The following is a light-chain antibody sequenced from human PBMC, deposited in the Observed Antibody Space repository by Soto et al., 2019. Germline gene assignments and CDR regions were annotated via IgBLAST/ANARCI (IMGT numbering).Light chain of an antibody. V-gene: IGLV2-8*01. CDR2: EVE. CDR3: SSFVHKNNFI. J-gene: IGLJ2*01. CDR1: SDDIGTYNY. Sequence: QSVLTQPPSASGSPGQSVTISCTGSSDDIGTYNYVSWYQQHAGNAPKLIIYEVEKRPPGVPNRFSGSKSGNTASLTISGLQAEDEADYYCSSFVHKNNFIFGGGTKVTVL.